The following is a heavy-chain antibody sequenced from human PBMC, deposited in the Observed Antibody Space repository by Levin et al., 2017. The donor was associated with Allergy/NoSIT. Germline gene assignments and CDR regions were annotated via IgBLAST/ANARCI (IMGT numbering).Heavy chain of an antibody. J-gene: IGHJ5*02. CDR2: IYTSGST. Sequence: SQTLSLTCTVSGDSINGYYWSWIRQPAGKGLEWIGPIYTSGSTNYNPSLQSRVTMSVDTSKNQFSLKLSSVTAADTAVYYCARDGRYCTSSSCYGWFDPWGQGTLVTVSS. V-gene: IGHV4-4*07. CDR3: ARDGRYCTSSSCYGWFDP. D-gene: IGHD2-2*01. CDR1: GDSINGYY.